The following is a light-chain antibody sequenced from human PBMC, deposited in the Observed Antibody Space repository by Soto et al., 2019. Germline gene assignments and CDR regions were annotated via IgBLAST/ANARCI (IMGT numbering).Light chain of an antibody. Sequence: KMKKSPSTLSAYVGDRVTITFRASQSISSWLAWYQQKPGKAPKLLINKASSLESGVPSRFSGSGSGTEFTLTISSLQPDDFATYYCQHFNIYPWPFGQGANV. CDR2: KAS. CDR3: QHFNIYPWP. CDR1: QSISSW. J-gene: IGKJ1*01. V-gene: IGKV1-5*03.